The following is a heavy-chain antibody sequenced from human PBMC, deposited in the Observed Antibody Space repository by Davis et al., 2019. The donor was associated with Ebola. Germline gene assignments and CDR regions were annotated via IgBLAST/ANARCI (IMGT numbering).Heavy chain of an antibody. CDR1: GFTFDAYA. J-gene: IGHJ3*02. Sequence: GGSLRPPCAAPGFTFDAYAMHWVRQAPGKGLEWVSGITWNSGNIGYADSVKGRFTISRDNAKNSLYLQMNTLRAEDTALYYCAKDLGYIWGSYRHDAFDIWGQGTMVTVSS. CDR2: ITWNSGNI. D-gene: IGHD3-16*02. V-gene: IGHV3-9*01. CDR3: AKDLGYIWGSYRHDAFDI.